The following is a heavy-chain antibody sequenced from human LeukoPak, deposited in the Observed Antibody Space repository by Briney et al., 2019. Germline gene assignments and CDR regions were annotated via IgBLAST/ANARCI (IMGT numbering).Heavy chain of an antibody. V-gene: IGHV3-23*01. CDR1: GFTFSGFV. J-gene: IGHJ1*01. CDR3: ATSIVGLTYDEHFQH. Sequence: GGSLRLSCAASGFTFSGFVISWVRQAPGTGPQWVADISGSGGSTYYADSVKGRFSVSRDNSKNTLYLQMNSLRAEDTAVYYCATSIVGLTYDEHFQHWGQGTLVTVSS. CDR2: ISGSGGST. D-gene: IGHD1-26*01.